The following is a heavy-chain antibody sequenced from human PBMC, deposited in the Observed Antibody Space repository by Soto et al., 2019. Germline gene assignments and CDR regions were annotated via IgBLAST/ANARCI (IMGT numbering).Heavy chain of an antibody. CDR2: ISNDGSTT. D-gene: IGHD3-10*01. CDR1: GVTVSCYK. CDR3: ARDPRGEYYFDY. V-gene: IGHV3-30*04. J-gene: IGHJ4*02. Sequence: GGSLRLSVSVSGVTVSCYKMHWVRQATGKGLVWVSVISNDGSTTNYADSVEGRFTISRDNSKNTLYLQMNSLRAEDTAVYYCARDPRGEYYFDYWGQGTLVTVSS.